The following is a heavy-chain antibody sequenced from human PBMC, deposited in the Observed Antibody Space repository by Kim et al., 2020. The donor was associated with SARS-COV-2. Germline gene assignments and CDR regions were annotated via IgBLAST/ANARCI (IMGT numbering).Heavy chain of an antibody. J-gene: IGHJ4*02. V-gene: IGHV3-23*01. CDR2: ISGSGGST. Sequence: GGSLRLSCAASGFTFSSYAMSWVRQAPGKGLEWVSAISGSGGSTYYADSVKGRFTISRDNSKNTLYLQMNSLSAQDTAVYYCAKVSYSSSWYPNTFDYWGQGTLVTVSS. D-gene: IGHD6-13*01. CDR1: GFTFSSYA. CDR3: AKVSYSSSWYPNTFDY.